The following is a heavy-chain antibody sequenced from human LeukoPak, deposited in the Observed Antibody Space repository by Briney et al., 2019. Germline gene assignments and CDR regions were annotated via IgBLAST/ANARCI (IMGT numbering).Heavy chain of an antibody. CDR2: TSRNSGTI. D-gene: IGHD6-19*01. CDR1: GFNFDDYA. J-gene: IGHJ4*02. CDR3: AKETVAGRLFDY. V-gene: IGHV3-9*01. Sequence: SLRLSCAASGFNFDDYAMHWVRQVPGKGLEWVSGTSRNSGTIGYADSVKGRFTISRDNAQNSLSLQMNSLRAEDTALYYCAKETVAGRLFDYWGQGTLVTVSS.